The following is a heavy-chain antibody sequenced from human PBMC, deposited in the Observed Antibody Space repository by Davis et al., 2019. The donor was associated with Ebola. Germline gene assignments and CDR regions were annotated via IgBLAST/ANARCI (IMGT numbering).Heavy chain of an antibody. Sequence: AASVKVSCKASGYTFTGYYMHWVRQAPGQGLEWIGWINPNSGGTNYAQKFQGWVTMTRDTSISTAYMELSRLRSDDTAVYYCARSTIFGVVTKYDYWGQGTLVTVSS. CDR2: INPNSGGT. D-gene: IGHD3-3*01. CDR3: ARSTIFGVVTKYDY. J-gene: IGHJ4*02. CDR1: GYTFTGYY. V-gene: IGHV1-2*04.